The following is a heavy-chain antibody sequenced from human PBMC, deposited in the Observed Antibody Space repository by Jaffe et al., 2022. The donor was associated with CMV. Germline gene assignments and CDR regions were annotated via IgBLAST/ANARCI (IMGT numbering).Heavy chain of an antibody. CDR1: GYSFTSYW. V-gene: IGHV5-51*01. D-gene: IGHD3-16*01. Sequence: EVQLVQSGAEVKKPGESLKISCKGSGYSFTSYWIGWVRQMPGKGLEWMGIIYPGDSDTRYSPSFQGQVTISADKSISTAYLQWSSLKASDTAMYYCARRLRLGETRPGGVHYYYGMDVWGQGTTVTVSS. CDR3: ARRLRLGETRPGGVHYYYGMDV. J-gene: IGHJ6*02. CDR2: IYPGDSDT.